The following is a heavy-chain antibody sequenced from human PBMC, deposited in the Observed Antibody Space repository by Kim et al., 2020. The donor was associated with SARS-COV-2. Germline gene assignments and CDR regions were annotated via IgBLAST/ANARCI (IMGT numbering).Heavy chain of an antibody. J-gene: IGHJ5*02. CDR3: ARGYYGSGGYYSWFDP. CDR2: INAGNGNT. V-gene: IGHV1-3*01. CDR1: GYTFTSYA. D-gene: IGHD3-10*01. Sequence: ASVKVSCKASGYTFTSYAMHWVRQAPGQRLEWMGWINAGNGNTKYSQKFQGRVTITRDTSASTAYMELSSLRSEDTAVYYCARGYYGSGGYYSWFDPWGQGTMVTVSS.